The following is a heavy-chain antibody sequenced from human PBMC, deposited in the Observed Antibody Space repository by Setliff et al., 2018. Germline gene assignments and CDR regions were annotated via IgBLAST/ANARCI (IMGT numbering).Heavy chain of an antibody. CDR1: AKTFTAYY. D-gene: IGHD3-22*01. CDR2: INPNSGGT. Sequence: ASVKVSCKASAKTFTAYYVHWVRQDPGQGLEWMGWINPNSGGTNYAQKFQGRVTLTRDTSISTVHMELGRLTSDDTAIYYCARVGVPSGYWYYLAYWGQGTQVTVSS. J-gene: IGHJ4*02. CDR3: ARVGVPSGYWYYLAY. V-gene: IGHV1-2*02.